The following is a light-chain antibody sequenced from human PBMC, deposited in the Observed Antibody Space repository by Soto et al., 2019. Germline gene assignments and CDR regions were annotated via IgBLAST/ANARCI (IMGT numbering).Light chain of an antibody. J-gene: IGKJ1*01. Sequence: VMTQSPTTLSVYPGERATLSCRASQSVSSDLAWYQHKPGQAPRLLIYGASTRATGIPARFSGRGSGTEFTLTISSLQSVDFAVYYCQQYDNWPQTFGQGTKADI. CDR1: QSVSSD. CDR3: QQYDNWPQT. V-gene: IGKV3-15*01. CDR2: GAS.